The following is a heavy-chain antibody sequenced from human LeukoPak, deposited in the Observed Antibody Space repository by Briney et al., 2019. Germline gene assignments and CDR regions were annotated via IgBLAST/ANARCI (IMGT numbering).Heavy chain of an antibody. CDR1: VFTFCSYA. D-gene: IGHD6-19*01. Sequence: GGSLRLSCAASVFTFCSYAMHSVCDAPGEGVEYVSAICSNGGGTYYANSVKGRFTISRDNSKNTLYLQMGSLRAEDMAVYYCARAPREGSSGWYGGAHTNAFDIWGQGTMVTVPS. J-gene: IGHJ3*02. CDR3: ARAPREGSSGWYGGAHTNAFDI. V-gene: IGHV3-64*01. CDR2: ICSNGGGT.